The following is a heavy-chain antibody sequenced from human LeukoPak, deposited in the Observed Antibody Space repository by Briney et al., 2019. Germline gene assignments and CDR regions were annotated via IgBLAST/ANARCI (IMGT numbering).Heavy chain of an antibody. CDR3: ARDLGSLGAFDI. CDR2: ISSSSSYI. J-gene: IGHJ3*02. V-gene: IGHV3-21*01. CDR1: GFTFSSYS. Sequence: PGGSLRLSCAASGFTFSSYSMNWVRQAPGKGLEWVSSISSSSSYIYYADSVKGRFSISRDNAKNSLYLQMNSLRAEDTAVYYCARDLGSLGAFDIWGQGTMVTVSS. D-gene: IGHD2-15*01.